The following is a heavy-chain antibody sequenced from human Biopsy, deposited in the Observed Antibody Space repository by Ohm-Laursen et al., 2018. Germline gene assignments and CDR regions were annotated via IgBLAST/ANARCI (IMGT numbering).Heavy chain of an antibody. J-gene: IGHJ6*02. Sequence: SETLSLTCAVNGESSSGYFWNWIRQPPGKGLEWIGKINQSGSTKYNPSLKRRATLSADSSTSQFSLRLTSVTAADTAIYYCARGSGYFKLDVWGQGTTVTVSS. CDR1: GESSSGYF. V-gene: IGHV4-34*01. D-gene: IGHD5-12*01. CDR3: ARGSGYFKLDV. CDR2: INQSGST.